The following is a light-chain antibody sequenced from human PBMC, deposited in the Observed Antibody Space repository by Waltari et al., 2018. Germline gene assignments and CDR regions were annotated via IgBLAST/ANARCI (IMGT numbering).Light chain of an antibody. Sequence: EIVLTQSPGTLSLSPGERATLSCRASQTVRTTYLAWYQQKPGQAPTLLIYGASSRATSIPDRFSDNGSGTDLSLTISSPEPNDFAVYYCQQYDISPLTFDEGTKGEIK. CDR2: GAS. V-gene: IGKV3-20*01. J-gene: IGKJ4*01. CDR1: QTVRTTY. CDR3: QQYDISPLT.